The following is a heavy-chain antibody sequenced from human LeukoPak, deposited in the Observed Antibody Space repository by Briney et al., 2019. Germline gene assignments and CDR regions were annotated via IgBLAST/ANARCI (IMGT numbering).Heavy chain of an antibody. CDR1: GYPLTELS. D-gene: IGHD5-18*01. CDR3: ATSGYSYGYHY. Sequence: GASVKVSFKVSGYPLTELSMHWVRPAPGKGLEWMGGFDPEDGETIYAQKFQGRVTMTEDTSTDTAYMELSSLRSEDTAVYYCATSGYSYGYHYWGQGTLVTVSS. CDR2: FDPEDGET. J-gene: IGHJ4*02. V-gene: IGHV1-24*01.